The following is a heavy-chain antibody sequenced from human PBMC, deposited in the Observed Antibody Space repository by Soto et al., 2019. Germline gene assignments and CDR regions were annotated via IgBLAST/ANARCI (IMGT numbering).Heavy chain of an antibody. J-gene: IGHJ4*02. V-gene: IGHV3-30*18. Sequence: QVQLVESGGGVVQPGRSLRLSCAASGFTFSSYGMHWVRQAPGKGLEWVAVISYDGSNKYYADSVKGRFTISRDNSKNTLYLQMNSLRAEDTAVYYCAKVLYDSSGYYSEHKKGGDYWGQGTLVTVSS. CDR3: AKVLYDSSGYYSEHKKGGDY. CDR2: ISYDGSNK. CDR1: GFTFSSYG. D-gene: IGHD3-22*01.